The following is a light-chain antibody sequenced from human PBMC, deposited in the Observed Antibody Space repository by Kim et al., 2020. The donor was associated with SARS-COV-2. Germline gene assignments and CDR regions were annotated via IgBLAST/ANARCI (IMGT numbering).Light chain of an antibody. J-gene: IGLJ3*02. CDR3: AAWDDSLNGVV. Sequence: GQKVTISCSGSSSNIGSNAVNWYQQLPGTAPKLLIYSNNQRPSGVPDRFSGSKSGTSASLAISGLQSEDAADYYWAAWDDSLNGVVFGGGTQLTVL. CDR1: SSNIGSNA. CDR2: SNN. V-gene: IGLV1-44*01.